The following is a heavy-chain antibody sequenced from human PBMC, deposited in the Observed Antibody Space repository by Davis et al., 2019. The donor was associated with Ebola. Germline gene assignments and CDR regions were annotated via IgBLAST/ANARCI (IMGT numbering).Heavy chain of an antibody. CDR3: ARGAGTEYSYHALDV. Sequence: GGSLRLSCAASGFTISSYGMHWVRQAPGKGLEWVGFIRYDGSNKYYADSVKGRFTISRDNSRNTLYLQMNTLGPEDTAMYSCARGAGTEYSYHALDVWGQGTTVTVSS. V-gene: IGHV3-30*02. J-gene: IGHJ6*02. CDR2: IRYDGSNK. CDR1: GFTISSYG. D-gene: IGHD3-10*01.